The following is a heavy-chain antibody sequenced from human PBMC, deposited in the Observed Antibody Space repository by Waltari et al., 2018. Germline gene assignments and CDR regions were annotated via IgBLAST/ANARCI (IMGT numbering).Heavy chain of an antibody. V-gene: IGHV4-34*01. CDR2: INHGGST. D-gene: IGHD1-1*01. CDR1: GGSFSGHY. Sequence: QVQLQPWGAGLLKPSETLSLMCGVNGGSFSGHYWSWIRQSPGMGLEWIGEINHGGSTNYNPSLKSRVTISIDTSKDQFSLSLRSVTAADTALYYCARGRLYYDSWGQGMLVTVSS. CDR3: ARGRLYYDS. J-gene: IGHJ4*02.